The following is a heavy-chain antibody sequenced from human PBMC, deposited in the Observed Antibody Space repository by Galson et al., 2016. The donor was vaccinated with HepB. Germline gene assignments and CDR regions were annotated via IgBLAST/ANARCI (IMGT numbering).Heavy chain of an antibody. Sequence: ETLSLTCTVSGDSIISTSYYWGWVRQPPGKGLEWIATVYYSGSTYYNPSLKSRVTISVDTSKNDFSLQMTSVTAADTAIYYRARHSIQWGYFDYWGQGNLVTVSS. D-gene: IGHD5-12*01. CDR2: VYYSGST. CDR1: GDSIISTSYY. J-gene: IGHJ4*02. CDR3: ARHSIQWGYFDY. V-gene: IGHV4-39*01.